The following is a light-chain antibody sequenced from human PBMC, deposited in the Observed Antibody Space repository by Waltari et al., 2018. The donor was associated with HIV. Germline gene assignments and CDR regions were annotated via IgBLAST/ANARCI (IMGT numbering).Light chain of an antibody. Sequence: IVMTQPPLSLPVTPGEPAPTSWRSRQRLLHSNGYNYLDWYLQKPGQSPQLLIYLGSNRASGVPDRFSGSGSGTDFTLKISRVEAEDVGVYYCMQALQTPYTFGLGTKLQIK. J-gene: IGKJ2*01. CDR1: QRLLHSNGYNY. CDR2: LGS. V-gene: IGKV2-28*01. CDR3: MQALQTPYT.